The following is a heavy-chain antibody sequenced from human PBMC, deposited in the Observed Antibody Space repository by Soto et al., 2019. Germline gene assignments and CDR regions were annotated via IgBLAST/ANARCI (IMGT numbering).Heavy chain of an antibody. CDR1: GASISYGGFS. Sequence: QLQLQESGSGLVKTSETLSLTCTFSGASISYGGFSWSWIRQSPGKGLEWIGYISHLESTYFHPSFKSRLTMSIDRTRNQISLKLSFVTAADMAVYYCARGGAYDSFDYWGQGVLVTVSS. CDR2: ISHLEST. V-gene: IGHV4-30-2*06. D-gene: IGHD5-12*01. CDR3: ARGGAYDSFDY. J-gene: IGHJ4*02.